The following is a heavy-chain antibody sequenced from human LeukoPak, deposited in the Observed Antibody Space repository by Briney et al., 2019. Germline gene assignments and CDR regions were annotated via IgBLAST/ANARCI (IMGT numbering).Heavy chain of an antibody. Sequence: GASVKVSCKASGYTYTGYYIHWLRQAPGQGLEWMGWIHPNNGGTSYAQKFQGRVTMTRDTSISTAYMELTTLTSDDTAVYYCARGIAGSFYYWGQGTEVTVSS. CDR2: IHPNNGGT. V-gene: IGHV1-2*02. CDR3: ARGIAGSFYY. CDR1: GYTYTGYY. D-gene: IGHD1-26*01. J-gene: IGHJ4*02.